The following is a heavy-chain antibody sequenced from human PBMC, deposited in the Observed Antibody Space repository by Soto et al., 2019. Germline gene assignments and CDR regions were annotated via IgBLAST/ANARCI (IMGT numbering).Heavy chain of an antibody. Sequence: GGSLRLSCAASGFTFSNYGMNWVRQAPGKGLEWVSSISSSSSNIYYADSVKGRFTISRDNSKNTLYLQMNSLRAEDTAVYYCAKGVLNYDFWSGQWFDPWGQGTLVTVSS. V-gene: IGHV3-21*04. CDR3: AKGVLNYDFWSGQWFDP. J-gene: IGHJ5*02. CDR2: ISSSSSNI. D-gene: IGHD3-3*01. CDR1: GFTFSNYG.